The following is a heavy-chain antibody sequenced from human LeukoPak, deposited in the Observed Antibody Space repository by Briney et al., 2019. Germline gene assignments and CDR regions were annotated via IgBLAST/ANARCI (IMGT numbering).Heavy chain of an antibody. J-gene: IGHJ5*02. CDR2: IYNGGST. CDR1: GDSISSGDYY. V-gene: IGHV4-61*02. Sequence: SETLSLTCTVSGDSISSGDYYWSWIRQPAGKGLEWIGRIYNGGSTKYSPSLNSRVTISVDTSKNQFSLKLTSVTAADTAVYYCARDIVVADNNWFDPWGQGILVTVSS. CDR3: ARDIVVADNNWFDP. D-gene: IGHD2-15*01.